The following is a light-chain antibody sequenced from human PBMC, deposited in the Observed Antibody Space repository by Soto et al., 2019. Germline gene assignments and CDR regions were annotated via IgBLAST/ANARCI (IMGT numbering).Light chain of an antibody. CDR3: SSYRSGSTYV. Sequence: QSALTQPASVSGSPGQSITISCTGTSSGVGGYRYVSWYQQHPGKAPKLMIYEVSNRPSGVSNRFSGSKSGNTASLTISGLQAEDEADYYCSSYRSGSTYVFGTGTKVTV. CDR2: EVS. CDR1: SSGVGGYRY. J-gene: IGLJ1*01. V-gene: IGLV2-14*01.